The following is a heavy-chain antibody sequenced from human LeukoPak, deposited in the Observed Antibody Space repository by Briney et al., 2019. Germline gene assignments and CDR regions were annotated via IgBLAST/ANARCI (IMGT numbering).Heavy chain of an antibody. Sequence: SGTLSLTCTVSGGSISSSSYYWGWIRQPPGKGLEWIGSIYYSGSTYYNPSLKSRVTISVDTSKNQFSLKLSSVTAADTAVYYCARPYDDYGDNWFDPWGQGTLVTVSS. CDR3: ARPYDDYGDNWFDP. CDR1: GGSISSSSYY. V-gene: IGHV4-39*01. D-gene: IGHD4-17*01. J-gene: IGHJ5*02. CDR2: IYYSGST.